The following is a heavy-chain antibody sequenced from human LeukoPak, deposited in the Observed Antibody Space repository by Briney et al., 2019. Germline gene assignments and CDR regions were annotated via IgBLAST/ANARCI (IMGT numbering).Heavy chain of an antibody. Sequence: GGSLRLSCAPSGLTFSSYAMHWVRQAPGKGLEWVAVISYDGSNKYYADSVKGRFTISRDNSKNTLYLQMNSLRAEDTAVYYCARDQGGYSNYFDYWGQGTLVTVSS. CDR1: GLTFSSYA. J-gene: IGHJ4*02. D-gene: IGHD4-11*01. CDR2: ISYDGSNK. V-gene: IGHV3-30*04. CDR3: ARDQGGYSNYFDY.